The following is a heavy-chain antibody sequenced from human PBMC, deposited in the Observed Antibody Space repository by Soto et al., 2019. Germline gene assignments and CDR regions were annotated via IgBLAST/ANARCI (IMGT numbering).Heavy chain of an antibody. J-gene: IGHJ6*02. D-gene: IGHD3-10*01. CDR3: ARDPPLLWFGESVNYYGMDV. Sequence: EVQLVESGGGLVKPGGSLRLSCAASGFTFSSYSMNWVRQAPGKGLEWVSSISSSSSYIYYADSVKGRFPISRDNAKNSLYLQMNSLRAEDTAVYYCARDPPLLWFGESVNYYGMDVWGQGTTVTVSS. V-gene: IGHV3-21*01. CDR1: GFTFSSYS. CDR2: ISSSSSYI.